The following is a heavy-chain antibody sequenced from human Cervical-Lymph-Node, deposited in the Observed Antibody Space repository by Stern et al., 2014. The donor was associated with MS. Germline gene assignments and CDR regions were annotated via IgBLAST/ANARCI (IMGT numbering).Heavy chain of an antibody. Sequence: VQLVESGAEVKKPGASVKVSCKASGYTFTSYAMHWVRQAPGQRLEWMGWINAGYGNTKYSQKFQGRVIITRDTSASTAYMELSSLRSEDTAVYYCARERYGDYGDFDYWGQGTLVTVSS. D-gene: IGHD4-17*01. V-gene: IGHV1-3*01. J-gene: IGHJ4*02. CDR1: GYTFTSYA. CDR3: ARERYGDYGDFDY. CDR2: INAGYGNT.